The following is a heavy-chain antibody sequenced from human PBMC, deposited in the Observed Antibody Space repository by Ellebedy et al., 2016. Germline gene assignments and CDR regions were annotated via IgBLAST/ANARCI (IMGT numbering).Heavy chain of an antibody. D-gene: IGHD6-13*01. V-gene: IGHV1-8*01. CDR3: ARDLAAAGTLGGY. CDR1: GYTFTSYD. CDR2: MNPNSGNT. J-gene: IGHJ4*02. Sequence: ASVKVSXKASGYTFTSYDINWVRQATGQGLEWMGWMNPNSGNTGYAQKFQGRVTMTRNTSISTAYMELSSLRSEDTAVYYCARDLAAAGTLGGYWGQGTLVTVSS.